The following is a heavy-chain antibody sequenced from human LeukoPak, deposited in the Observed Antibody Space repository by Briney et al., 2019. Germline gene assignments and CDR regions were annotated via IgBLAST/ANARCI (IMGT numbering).Heavy chain of an antibody. D-gene: IGHD2-15*01. J-gene: IGHJ6*02. CDR1: GFTFSSYA. V-gene: IGHV3-30*18. CDR3: AKDMDCSGGSCYVYYGMDV. Sequence: GGSLRLSCAASGFTFSSYAMNWVRQAPGKGLEWVAVISYDGSNKYYADSVKGRFTISRDNSKNTLYLQMNSLRAEDTAVYYCAKDMDCSGGSCYVYYGMDVWGQGTTVTVSS. CDR2: ISYDGSNK.